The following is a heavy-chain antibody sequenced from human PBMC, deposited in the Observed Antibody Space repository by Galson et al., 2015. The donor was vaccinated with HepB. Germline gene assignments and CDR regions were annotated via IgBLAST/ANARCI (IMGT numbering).Heavy chain of an antibody. D-gene: IGHD6-13*01. CDR3: ARGVKQQLVPGAWFDP. V-gene: IGHV1-3*01. CDR1: GYTFTSYA. J-gene: IGHJ5*02. Sequence: SVKVSCKASGYTFTSYAMHWVRQAPGQRLEWMGWINAGNGNTKYSQEFQGRVTITRDTSASTAYMELSSLRSEDTAVYYCARGVKQQLVPGAWFDPWGQGTLVTVSS. CDR2: INAGNGNT.